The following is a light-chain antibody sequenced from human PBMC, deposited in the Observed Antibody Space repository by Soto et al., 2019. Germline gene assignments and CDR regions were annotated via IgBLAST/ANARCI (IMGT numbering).Light chain of an antibody. CDR2: DGS. V-gene: IGKV3-11*01. J-gene: IGKJ3*01. Sequence: EIVLTQSPATLSLSPGERATLSCLASQSVSGFLAWYQQKPGQAPRLLIYDGSNRATGIPARFSGSGSGTDFTLTISSLEPEDFAVYHCQQRSNWPGTFGPGTKVDIK. CDR1: QSVSGF. CDR3: QQRSNWPGT.